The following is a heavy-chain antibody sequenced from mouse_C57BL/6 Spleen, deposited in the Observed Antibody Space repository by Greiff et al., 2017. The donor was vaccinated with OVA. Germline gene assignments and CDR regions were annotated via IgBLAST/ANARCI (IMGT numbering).Heavy chain of an antibody. D-gene: IGHD1-1*01. CDR2: ISSGSSTI. V-gene: IGHV5-17*01. CDR1: GFTFSDYG. Sequence: EVQGVESGGGLVKPGGSLKLSCAASGFTFSDYGMHWVRQAPEKGLEWVAYISSGSSTIYYADTVKGRFTISRDNAKNTLFLQMTSLRSEDTAMYYCARVYYGSSPWFAYWGQGTLVTVSA. CDR3: ARVYYGSSPWFAY. J-gene: IGHJ3*01.